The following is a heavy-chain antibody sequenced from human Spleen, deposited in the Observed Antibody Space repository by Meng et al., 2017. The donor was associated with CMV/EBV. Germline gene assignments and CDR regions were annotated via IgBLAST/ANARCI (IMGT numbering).Heavy chain of an antibody. V-gene: IGHV3-66*01. CDR1: GLTVSSNY. Sequence: EGGLLEGGGDMVQPWGSLRLFCAASGLTVSSNYMGWVRQAPGKVLEWVSVIYSGGSTYYADSVKGRFTISRDNAKNTLYLQMNSLRAEDTAVYYCAFPYSWGQGTLVTVSS. D-gene: IGHD4-11*01. CDR3: AFPYS. CDR2: IYSGGST. J-gene: IGHJ4*02.